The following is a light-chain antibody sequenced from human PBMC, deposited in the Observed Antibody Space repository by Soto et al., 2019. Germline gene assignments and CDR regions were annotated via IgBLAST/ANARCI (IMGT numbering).Light chain of an antibody. J-gene: IGKJ1*01. CDR2: AAS. V-gene: IGKV1-9*01. CDR3: QQLNIYSVP. CDR1: QDIGIY. Sequence: IQLTQTPSSLSASVGDRVTITCPATQDIGIYLAWYQQKPGKAPNLLIYAASSLQRGVPSRFSGSGSGTDFTLNIRSMQPEYFVTYHCQQLNIYSVPFGHSTELDIK.